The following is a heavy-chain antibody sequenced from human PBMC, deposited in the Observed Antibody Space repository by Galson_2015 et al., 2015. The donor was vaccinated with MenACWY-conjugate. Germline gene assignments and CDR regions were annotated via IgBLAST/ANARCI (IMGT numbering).Heavy chain of an antibody. CDR2: LSWTNFTI. D-gene: IGHD2-21*02. CDR1: DVSFEDYG. CDR3: VKETGGSDFYVGPRAFDM. V-gene: IGHV3-9*01. J-gene: IGHJ3*02. Sequence: SLRLACAVADVSFEDYGMHWVRQAPGKGLEWVSGLSWTNFTIAYADSVKGRSTVSRDNAKNHLFLQMNSLREEDTASYYCVKETGGSDFYVGPRAFDMWGRGTLVIVSS.